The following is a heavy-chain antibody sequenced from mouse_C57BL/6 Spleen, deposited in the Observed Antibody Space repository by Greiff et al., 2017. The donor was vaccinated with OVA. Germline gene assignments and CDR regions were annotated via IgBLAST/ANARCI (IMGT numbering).Heavy chain of an antibody. CDR2: INPSNGGT. J-gene: IGHJ4*01. CDR1: GYTFTSYW. V-gene: IGHV1-53*01. CDR3: ATPYGYDYYAMDY. Sequence: VKLQQSGTDLVKPGASVKLSCKASGYTFTSYWMHWVKQRPGQGLEWIGNINPSNGGTNYNEKFKSKATLTVDKSSSTAYMQLSSLTSEDSAVYYCATPYGYDYYAMDYWGQGTSVTVSS. D-gene: IGHD2-2*01.